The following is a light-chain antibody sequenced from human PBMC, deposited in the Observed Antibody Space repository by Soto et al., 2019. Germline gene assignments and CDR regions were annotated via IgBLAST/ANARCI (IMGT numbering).Light chain of an antibody. J-gene: IGKJ1*01. V-gene: IGKV3-20*01. Sequence: EIVLTQSPGTLSLSPGERATLSCRASQSVRSNFLAWYQQKPGQAPRLLIYGASNRATGIPDRFSGSGSGTDRTLTITRLEHEDFTMYYCQRYDTFRTFGQGTKVEI. CDR1: QSVRSNF. CDR2: GAS. CDR3: QRYDTFRT.